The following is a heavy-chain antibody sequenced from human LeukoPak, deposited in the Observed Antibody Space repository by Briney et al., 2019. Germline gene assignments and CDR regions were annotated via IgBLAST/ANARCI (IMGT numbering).Heavy chain of an antibody. Sequence: GGSLRLSCAASGFTFSSYGMHWVRQAPGKGLEWVSTNSGSGDSTYYADSVKGRFTISRDNSKNTLYLQMNSLRAEDTAVYYCARDRGYSCGYWGQGTLVTVSS. CDR1: GFTFSSYG. V-gene: IGHV3-23*01. CDR3: ARDRGYSCGY. CDR2: NSGSGDST. D-gene: IGHD5-18*01. J-gene: IGHJ4*02.